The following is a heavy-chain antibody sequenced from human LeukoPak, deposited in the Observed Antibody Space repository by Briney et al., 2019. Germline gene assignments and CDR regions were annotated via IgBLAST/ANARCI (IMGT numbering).Heavy chain of an antibody. D-gene: IGHD5-12*01. CDR2: IYSGGST. J-gene: IGHJ4*02. CDR1: EFTVSSNC. Sequence: SGGSLRLSCTASEFTVSSNCMSWVRQAPGKGLEWVSVIYSGGSTYYADSVKGRFTISRDNSKNTLYLQMNSLRAEDTAVYYCAKMLATIGFGHYLDYWGQGTLVTVSS. CDR3: AKMLATIGFGHYLDY. V-gene: IGHV3-66*01.